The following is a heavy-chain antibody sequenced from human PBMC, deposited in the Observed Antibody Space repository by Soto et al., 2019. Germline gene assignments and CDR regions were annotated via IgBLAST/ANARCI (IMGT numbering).Heavy chain of an antibody. V-gene: IGHV4-31*03. CDR2: IYYSGST. CDR3: ARASGARYSSSQTWFDP. J-gene: IGHJ5*02. Sequence: SETLSLTCTVSGGSISSGGYYWSWIRQHPGKGLEWIGYIYYSGSTYYNPSLKSRVTISVDTSKNQFSLKLSSVTAADTAVYYCARASGARYSSSQTWFDPWGQGTLVTVSS. D-gene: IGHD6-13*01. CDR1: GGSISSGGYY.